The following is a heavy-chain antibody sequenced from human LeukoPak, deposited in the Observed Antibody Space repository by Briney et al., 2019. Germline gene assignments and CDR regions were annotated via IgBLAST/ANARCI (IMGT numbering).Heavy chain of an antibody. Sequence: GGSLRLSCAASGFTFSSYWMSRVRQAPGKGLEWVANIKQDGSEKYYVDSVKGRFTISRDNAKNSLYLQMNSLRAEDTAVYYCARGGGYDFWSGYNNWFDPWGQGTLATVSS. CDR2: IKQDGSEK. D-gene: IGHD3-3*01. CDR1: GFTFSSYW. CDR3: ARGGGYDFWSGYNNWFDP. V-gene: IGHV3-7*01. J-gene: IGHJ5*02.